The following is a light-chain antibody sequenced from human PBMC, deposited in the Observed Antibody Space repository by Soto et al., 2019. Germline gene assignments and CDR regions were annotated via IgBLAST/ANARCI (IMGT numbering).Light chain of an antibody. CDR3: MQALQTGIT. Sequence: DIVMTQSPLSLPVTPGEPASISCRSSQSLLHSNGYNYLDWYLRKPGQSPQLLIYLGSNRASGVTDRFSGSGSGTDFTLKISRVEAEDVGVYYCMQALQTGITFGGGTKVEIK. CDR1: QSLLHSNGYNY. J-gene: IGKJ4*01. CDR2: LGS. V-gene: IGKV2-28*01.